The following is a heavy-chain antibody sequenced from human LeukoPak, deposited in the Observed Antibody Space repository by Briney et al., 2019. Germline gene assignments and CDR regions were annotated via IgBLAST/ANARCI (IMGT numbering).Heavy chain of an antibody. Sequence: GRSLRLSCAASGFTFRSYGMHWVRQAPGKGLEWVAVISYDGSNKYYADSVKGRFTISRDNSKNTLYLQMNSLRAEDTAVYYCAKGDSYYFDYWGQGTLVTVSS. V-gene: IGHV3-30*18. CDR3: AKGDSYYFDY. CDR2: ISYDGSNK. D-gene: IGHD2-21*01. CDR1: GFTFRSYG. J-gene: IGHJ4*02.